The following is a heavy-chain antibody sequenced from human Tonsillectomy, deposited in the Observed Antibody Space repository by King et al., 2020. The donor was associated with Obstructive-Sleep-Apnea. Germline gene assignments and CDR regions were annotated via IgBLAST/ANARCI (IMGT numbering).Heavy chain of an antibody. Sequence: QLQESGPGLVKPSETLSLTCTVSGYSISSGYYWGWIQQPPGKGLEWIGSIYHSGSTYYNPSLKSRVTISVDTSKNQFSLKLSSVTAADTAVYYCARDYYYDSSGYYVDYWGQGTLVTVSS. CDR2: IYHSGST. CDR1: GYSISSGYY. J-gene: IGHJ4*02. CDR3: ARDYYYDSSGYYVDY. V-gene: IGHV4-38-2*02. D-gene: IGHD3-22*01.